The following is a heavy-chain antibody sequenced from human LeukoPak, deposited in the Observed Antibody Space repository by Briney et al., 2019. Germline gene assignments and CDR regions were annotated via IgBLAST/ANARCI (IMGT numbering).Heavy chain of an antibody. D-gene: IGHD2-15*01. J-gene: IGHJ6*02. V-gene: IGHV1-8*01. CDR1: GYTFTSYD. CDR3: ARGPLVVVVVAATYGMDV. Sequence: ASVKVSCKASGYTFTSYDINWVRQATGQGLEWMGWMNPNSGNTGYAQKFQGRVTMTRNTSISTAYMELSSLRSEDTAVYYCARGPLVVVVVAATYGMDVWGQGTTVTVSS. CDR2: MNPNSGNT.